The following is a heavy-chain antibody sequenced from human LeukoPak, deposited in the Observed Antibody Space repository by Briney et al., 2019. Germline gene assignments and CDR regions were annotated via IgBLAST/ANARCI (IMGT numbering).Heavy chain of an antibody. CDR3: AKARGYTPDYFDY. D-gene: IGHD5-18*01. CDR2: ISGSGGST. Sequence: GGSLRLSCAASGFTFSSYAMSWVRQAPGKGLEWVSAISGSGGSTYYADSVKGRLTISRDNSKNTLYLQMNSLRAEDTAVYYCAKARGYTPDYFDYWGQGTLVTVSS. V-gene: IGHV3-23*01. CDR1: GFTFSSYA. J-gene: IGHJ4*02.